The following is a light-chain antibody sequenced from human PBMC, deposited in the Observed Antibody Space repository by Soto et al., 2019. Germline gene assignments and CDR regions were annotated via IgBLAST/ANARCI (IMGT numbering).Light chain of an antibody. V-gene: IGKV3D-15*01. Sequence: EIVLTQSPATLSLSPGERATLSCRASQRFGSNLAWYQQKPGQAPRLLIYGASTRASDTPARFSGSGSVTEFALTISSLQSEDFAVYYCQQYNNWPITFGQGTRLEIK. J-gene: IGKJ5*01. CDR1: QRFGSN. CDR2: GAS. CDR3: QQYNNWPIT.